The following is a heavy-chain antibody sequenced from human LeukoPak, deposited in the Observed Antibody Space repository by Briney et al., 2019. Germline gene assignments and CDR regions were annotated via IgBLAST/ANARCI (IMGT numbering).Heavy chain of an antibody. J-gene: IGHJ4*02. V-gene: IGHV3-66*04. CDR2: IYNSGST. Sequence: GGSLRLSCAASGFTFGYNYMTWVRQAPGKGLEGVAAIYNSGSTYYADSVTGRFTISRDNSKNTMYLQMNSLKGEDTAVYYCARRSNPPGRIDHWGQGTLVTVSS. CDR1: GFTFGYNY. CDR3: ARRSNPPGRIDH.